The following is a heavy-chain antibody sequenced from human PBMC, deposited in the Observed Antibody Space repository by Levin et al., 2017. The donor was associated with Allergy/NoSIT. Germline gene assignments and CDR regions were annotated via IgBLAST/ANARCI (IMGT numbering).Heavy chain of an antibody. CDR2: ITSSGSTI. J-gene: IGHJ6*02. CDR1: GFTFSDYH. Sequence: GGSLRLSCAASGFTFSDYHMSWIRQAPGKGLEWVSYITSSGSTIYYADSVKGRFTISRDDAKNSLYLQMNSLRVEDTALYYCARDTAMVTYFYGMDVWGQETTVTVSS. CDR3: ARDTAMVTYFYGMDV. V-gene: IGHV3-11*01. D-gene: IGHD5-18*01.